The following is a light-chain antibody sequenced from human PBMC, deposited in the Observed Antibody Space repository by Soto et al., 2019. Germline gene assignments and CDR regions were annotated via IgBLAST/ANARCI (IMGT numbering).Light chain of an antibody. V-gene: IGLV2-14*01. CDR1: SSDVGRYNY. Sequence: QSALTQPASVSGSPGQSIAISCTGTSSDVGRYNYVSWYQQHQGEAPKLIIYEVTNRPSGVSDRFSGSKSGNTASLTISGLQAEDEADYYCSSYTTSSILYVFGTGTKVTVL. CDR2: EVT. J-gene: IGLJ1*01. CDR3: SSYTTSSILYV.